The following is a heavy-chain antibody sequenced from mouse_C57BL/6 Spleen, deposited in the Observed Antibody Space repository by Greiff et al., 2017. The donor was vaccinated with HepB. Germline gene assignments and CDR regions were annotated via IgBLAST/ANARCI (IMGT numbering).Heavy chain of an antibody. CDR1: GYSFTSYY. V-gene: IGHV1-66*01. CDR3: ARDYDYGGFAY. CDR2: IYPGSGNT. Sequence: QVQLQQSGPELVKPGASVKISCKASGYSFTSYYIHWVKQRPGQGLEWIGWIYPGSGNTKYNEKFKGKATLTADTSSSTAYMQLSSLTSEDSAVYYCARDYDYGGFAYWGQGTLVTVSA. D-gene: IGHD2-4*01. J-gene: IGHJ3*01.